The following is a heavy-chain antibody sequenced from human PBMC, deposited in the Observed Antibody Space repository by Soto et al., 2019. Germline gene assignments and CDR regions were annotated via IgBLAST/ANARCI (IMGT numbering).Heavy chain of an antibody. CDR3: SRGPSGDNVDP. CDR1: GGSISTVDYW. J-gene: IGHJ5*02. D-gene: IGHD3-10*01. Sequence: QVQLQESGPGLVKPSQTLSLTCTVSGGSISTVDYWWSWIRQSPDMGLEWIGHIYDGGRTYNNPSLSSRVPIPRATSKHQPSLPLTSVSAADTAVYYWSRGPSGDNVDPWGQGTLVTVSS. CDR2: IYDGGRT. V-gene: IGHV4-30-4*01.